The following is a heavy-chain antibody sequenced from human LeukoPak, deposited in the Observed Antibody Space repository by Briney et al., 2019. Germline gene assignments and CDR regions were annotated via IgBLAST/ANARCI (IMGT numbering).Heavy chain of an antibody. CDR3: ARDVLSSSLYFDY. CDR1: GFTFNSYS. V-gene: IGHV3-48*01. D-gene: IGHD6-6*01. CDR2: ISSSSSTI. J-gene: IGHJ4*02. Sequence: PGGSLRLSCAASGFTFNSYSMNWVRQAPGKGLEWVSYISSSSSTIYYADSVKGRFTISRDNAKNSLYLRMNSLRAEDTAVYYCARDVLSSSLYFDYWGQGTLVTVSS.